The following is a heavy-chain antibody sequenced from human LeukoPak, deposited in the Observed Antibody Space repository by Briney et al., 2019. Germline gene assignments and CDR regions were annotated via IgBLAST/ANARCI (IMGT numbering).Heavy chain of an antibody. Sequence: RSSETLSLTCAVYGGSFSGYYWSWIRQPPGKGLEWIGEINHSGSTNYNPSLKSRVTISVDTSKNQFSLKLSSVTAADTAVYYCARVQFRWYSSSSGFLYWGQGTLVTVSS. D-gene: IGHD6-6*01. J-gene: IGHJ4*02. CDR3: ARVQFRWYSSSSGFLY. V-gene: IGHV4-34*01. CDR1: GGSFSGYY. CDR2: INHSGST.